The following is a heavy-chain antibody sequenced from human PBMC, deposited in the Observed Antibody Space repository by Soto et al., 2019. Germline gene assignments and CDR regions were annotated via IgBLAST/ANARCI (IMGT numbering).Heavy chain of an antibody. CDR1: GYIFTSFD. CDR2: MNPNKGHT. Sequence: QVQLVQSGAEVKKPGASVKVSCEASGYIFTSFDMHWVLQAPGQGLEWMGWMNPNKGHTGYAEKFQGRVTMTRNTSMKIAYMELSSLRSDDTAVDYCARGPTYFDYWGQGTLVTVSS. CDR3: ARGPTYFDY. J-gene: IGHJ4*02. V-gene: IGHV1-8*01.